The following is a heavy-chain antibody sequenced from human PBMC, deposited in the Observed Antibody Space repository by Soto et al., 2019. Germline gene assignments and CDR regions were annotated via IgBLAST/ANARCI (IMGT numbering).Heavy chain of an antibody. CDR3: ASGLGYYYYYGMDV. CDR2: ISSSSSYI. V-gene: IGHV3-21*01. Sequence: GGSLRLSCAASGFTFSSYSMNWVRQAPGKGLEWVSSISSSSSYIYYADSVKGRFTISRDNAKNSLYLQMNSLRDEDTAVYYCASGLGYYYYYGMDVWGQGTTVTVSS. CDR1: GFTFSSYS. J-gene: IGHJ6*02.